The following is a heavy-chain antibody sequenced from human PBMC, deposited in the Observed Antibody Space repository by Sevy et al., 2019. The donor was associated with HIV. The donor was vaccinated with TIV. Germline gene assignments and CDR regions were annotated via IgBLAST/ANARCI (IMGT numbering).Heavy chain of an antibody. Sequence: GGSLRLSCAASGFTFSSYSMNWVRQAPGKGLEWVSSISSSSSYIYYADSVKDRFTISRDNAKNTLYLKMNSLRAEDTAVYYCARDPRTAAAGRRYFDYWGQGTLVTVSS. CDR3: ARDPRTAAAGRRYFDY. J-gene: IGHJ4*02. V-gene: IGHV3-21*01. CDR1: GFTFSSYS. CDR2: ISSSSSYI. D-gene: IGHD6-13*01.